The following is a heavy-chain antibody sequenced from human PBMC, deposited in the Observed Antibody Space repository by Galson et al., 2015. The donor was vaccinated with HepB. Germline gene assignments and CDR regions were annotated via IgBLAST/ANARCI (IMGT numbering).Heavy chain of an antibody. Sequence: SLRLSCAASGFTFSSYAMHWVRQAPGKGLEYVSAISSNGGSTYYADSVKGKFTISRDNSKNTLYLQMSSLRAEDTAVYYCVPYGSGFPWGFDYWGQGTLVTVSS. D-gene: IGHD3-10*01. CDR1: GFTFSSYA. CDR3: VPYGSGFPWGFDY. V-gene: IGHV3-64D*06. J-gene: IGHJ4*02. CDR2: ISSNGGST.